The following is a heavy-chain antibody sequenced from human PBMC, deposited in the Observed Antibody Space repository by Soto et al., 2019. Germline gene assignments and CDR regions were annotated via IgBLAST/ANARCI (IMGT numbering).Heavy chain of an antibody. CDR2: INPSGGST. V-gene: IGHV1-46*01. CDR3: ARDPVDTAMVEYYYYGMDV. CDR1: GYTFTSYY. J-gene: IGHJ6*02. D-gene: IGHD5-18*01. Sequence: QVQLVQSGAEVKKPGASVKVSCKASGYTFTSYYMNWVRQAPGQGLEWMGIINPSGGSTSYAQKFQGRVTMTRDTSTSTVYMELSSLRSEDTAVYYCARDPVDTAMVEYYYYGMDVWGQGTTVTVSS.